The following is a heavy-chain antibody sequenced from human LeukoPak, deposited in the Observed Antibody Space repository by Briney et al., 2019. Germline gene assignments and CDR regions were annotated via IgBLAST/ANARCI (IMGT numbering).Heavy chain of an antibody. J-gene: IGHJ6*03. CDR3: ARDLRLSDYYYYYYMDV. CDR1: GFTFSSYW. V-gene: IGHV3-74*01. Sequence: PGGSLRLSCAASGFTFSSYWMHWVRQAPGKGLVWVSRINSDGSSTSYADSVKGRFTISRDNARSTLYLQMSSLRAEDTAVYYCARDLRLSDYYYYYYMDVWGKGTTVTVSS. CDR2: INSDGSST.